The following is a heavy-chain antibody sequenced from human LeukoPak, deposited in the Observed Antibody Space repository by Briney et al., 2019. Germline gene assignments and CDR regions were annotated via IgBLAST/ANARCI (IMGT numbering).Heavy chain of an antibody. J-gene: IGHJ5*02. CDR1: GFTFSDYY. CDR3: ARDRGYCSGGSCYRWFDP. V-gene: IGHV4-59*01. CDR2: IYYSGST. Sequence: GSLRLSCAASGFTFSDYYMSWIRQAPGKGLEWIGYIYYSGSTNYNPSLKSRVTISVDTSKNQFSLKLSSVTAADTAVYYCARDRGYCSGGSCYRWFDPWGQGTLVTVSS. D-gene: IGHD2-15*01.